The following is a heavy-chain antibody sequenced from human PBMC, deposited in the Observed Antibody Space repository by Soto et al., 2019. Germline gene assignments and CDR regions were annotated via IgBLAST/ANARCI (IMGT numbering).Heavy chain of an antibody. CDR3: ARTTYCTNGVCYRRWWFDP. CDR1: GGSISSGDYY. Sequence: QVQLQESGPGLVKPSQTLSLTCTVSGGSISSGDYYWSWIRQPPGKGLEWIGYIYYSGSTYYNPSLESRVTISVDTSKNQFSLKLSSVTAADTAVYYCARTTYCTNGVCYRRWWFDPWGQGTLVTVSS. D-gene: IGHD2-8*01. J-gene: IGHJ5*02. CDR2: IYYSGST. V-gene: IGHV4-30-4*01.